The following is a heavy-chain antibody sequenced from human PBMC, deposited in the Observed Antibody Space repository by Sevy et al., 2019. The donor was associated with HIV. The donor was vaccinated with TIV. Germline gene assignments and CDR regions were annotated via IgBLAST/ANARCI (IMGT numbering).Heavy chain of an antibody. CDR3: ARVIDRISRGWFDP. J-gene: IGHJ5*02. Sequence: ASETLSLTCTVSGGSISSYYWSWIRQPPGKGLEWIGYIYYSGSTNYNPSLKSRVTISVDTSKNQFSLKLSSVTAADTAVYYCARVIDRISRGWFDPWGQGTLVTVSS. D-gene: IGHD3-22*01. V-gene: IGHV4-59*01. CDR2: IYYSGST. CDR1: GGSISSYY.